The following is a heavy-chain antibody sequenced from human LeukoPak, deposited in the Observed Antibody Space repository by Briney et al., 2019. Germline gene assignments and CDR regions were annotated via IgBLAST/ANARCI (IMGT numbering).Heavy chain of an antibody. CDR3: ARLVAANYFDY. J-gene: IGHJ4*02. V-gene: IGHV4-59*08. CDR2: IYYSGST. CDR1: GGSMRNYY. Sequence: SETLSLTCTVSGGSMRNYYWSWIRQPPGEGLEWIGYIYYSGSTKYNPSLQSRVTISVATSKNQFSLKLSSVTAADTAVYYCARLVAANYFDYWGQGTLVTVSS. D-gene: IGHD5-12*01.